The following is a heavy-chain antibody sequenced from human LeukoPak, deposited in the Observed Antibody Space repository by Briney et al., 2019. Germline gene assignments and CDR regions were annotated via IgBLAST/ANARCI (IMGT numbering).Heavy chain of an antibody. V-gene: IGHV3-13*01. CDR1: GFTFSSYD. CDR2: IGTAGDT. Sequence: PGGSLRLSCAASGFTFSSYDMHWVRQATGKGLEWVSAIGTAGDTYYPGSVKGRFTISRENTKNSLYLQMNSLRAGDTAVYYCARDRGGGKGLDYWGQGTLVTVSS. CDR3: ARDRGGGKGLDY. D-gene: IGHD4-23*01. J-gene: IGHJ4*02.